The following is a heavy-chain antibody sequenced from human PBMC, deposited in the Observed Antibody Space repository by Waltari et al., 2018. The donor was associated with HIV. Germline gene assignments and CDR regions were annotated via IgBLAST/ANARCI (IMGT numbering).Heavy chain of an antibody. Sequence: QVQLVESGGGVVQPGTSLTLSCAVSGFTFNNFAIHWVRQSPGKGLEWLAFFWSDGVEISYADSVKGRFTISKDSSQKTLYLHLTSLRAEDTALYYCARGYSSSRWIPLYHWGRGTLVTVSS. J-gene: IGHJ4*02. CDR2: FWSDGVEI. CDR1: GFTFNNFA. CDR3: ARGYSSSRWIPLYH. V-gene: IGHV3-33*01. D-gene: IGHD6-6*01.